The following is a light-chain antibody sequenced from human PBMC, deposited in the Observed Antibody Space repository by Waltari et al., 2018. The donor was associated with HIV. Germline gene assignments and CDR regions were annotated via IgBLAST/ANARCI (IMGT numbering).Light chain of an antibody. CDR1: QDIRNS. CDR2: ASS. V-gene: IGKV1-NL1*01. J-gene: IGKJ1*01. CDR3: QQYYSSPRT. Sequence: DIQMTQSPASLSASVGDMVTSSWRVSQDIRNSLAGYQQKPGKDPKLLLFASSALESGVPSRFSGSGSGTEHTLTVTSLQPEDFATYYCQQYYSSPRTFGQGTKVEIK.